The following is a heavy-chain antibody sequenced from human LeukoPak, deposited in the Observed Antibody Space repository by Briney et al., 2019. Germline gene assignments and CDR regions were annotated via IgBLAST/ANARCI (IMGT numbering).Heavy chain of an antibody. CDR1: GYSFTSYG. V-gene: IGHV1-18*01. Sequence: ASVKVSCKASGYSFTSYGISWVRQAPGQGLEWMGWISAYNGNTNYAQKFQGRVTMTTDTFTSTAKMELRSLRSDDTAVYYCARDKESYDFSRHTPKIADYWGQGTLVTVSS. CDR3: ARDKESYDFSRHTPKIADY. D-gene: IGHD3-10*01. J-gene: IGHJ4*02. CDR2: ISAYNGNT.